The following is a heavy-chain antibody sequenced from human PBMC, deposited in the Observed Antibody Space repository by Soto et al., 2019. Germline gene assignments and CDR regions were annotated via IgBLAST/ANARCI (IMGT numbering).Heavy chain of an antibody. CDR1: GGSFSGYY. V-gene: IGHV4-34*01. CDR3: ARRFVVVIVLDY. CDR2: INHSGST. D-gene: IGHD2-21*01. J-gene: IGHJ4*02. Sequence: SETLSLTCAFHGGSFSGYYWSLIRQPPGNGLEWIGEINHSGSTNYNPSLKSRVTISVDTSKNQFSLKLSSVTAADTAVYYCARRFVVVIVLDYWGQGTLVTVS.